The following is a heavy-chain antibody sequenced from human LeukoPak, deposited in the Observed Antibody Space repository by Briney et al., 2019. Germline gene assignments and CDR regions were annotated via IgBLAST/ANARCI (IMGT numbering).Heavy chain of an antibody. CDR2: IYYSGNT. J-gene: IGHJ6*02. CDR3: AGRPSGSQAYYYGMDV. Sequence: SETLSLTCTVSGGPISSGNYSWNWIRQHPGKGLEWIGYIYYSGNTYYNPSLKSRVTISVDTSKNQFSLKLSSVTAADTAVYYCAGRPSGSQAYYYGMDVWGQGTTVTVSS. V-gene: IGHV4-31*03. CDR1: GGPISSGNYS. D-gene: IGHD1-26*01.